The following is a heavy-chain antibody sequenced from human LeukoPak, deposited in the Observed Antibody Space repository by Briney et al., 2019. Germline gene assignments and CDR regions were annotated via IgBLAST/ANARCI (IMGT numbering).Heavy chain of an antibody. Sequence: RSGGSLRLSCAASGFTFSSYAMHWVRQAPGKGLEYVSAIRSNGGSTYYANSVKGRFTISRDNSKNTLYLQMGSRRAEDMAVYYCARVGPRSSYYMDVWGKGTTVTVSS. CDR3: ARVGPRSSYYMDV. CDR1: GFTFSSYA. CDR2: IRSNGGST. J-gene: IGHJ6*03. V-gene: IGHV3-64*01.